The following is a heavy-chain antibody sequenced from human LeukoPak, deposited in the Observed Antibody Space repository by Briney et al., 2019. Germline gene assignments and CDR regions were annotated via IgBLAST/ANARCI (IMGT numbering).Heavy chain of an antibody. CDR1: GFTFSSYA. CDR3: TGCSYYYDSSGYY. J-gene: IGHJ4*02. V-gene: IGHV3-49*03. D-gene: IGHD3-22*01. Sequence: GGSLRLSCAASGFTFSSYAMSWFRQAPGKGLEWVGFIRSKAYGGTTEYAASVKGRFTISRDDSKSIAYLQMNSLKTEDTAVYYCTGCSYYYDSSGYYWGQGTLVTVSS. CDR2: IRSKAYGGTT.